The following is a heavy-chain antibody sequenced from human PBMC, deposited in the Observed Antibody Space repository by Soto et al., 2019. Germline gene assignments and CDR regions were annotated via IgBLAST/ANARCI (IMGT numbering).Heavy chain of an antibody. V-gene: IGHV4-59*01. J-gene: IGHJ5*02. CDR1: GCSISSYY. CDR3: ARALPPWLVFDP. D-gene: IGHD6-19*01. Sequence: KDSETLSLTCTVSGCSISSYYWSWIRQPPGKGLEWIGYIYYSGSTNYNPSLKSRVTISVDTSKNQFSLKLSSVTAADTAVYYCARALPPWLVFDPWGQGTLVTVSS. CDR2: IYYSGST.